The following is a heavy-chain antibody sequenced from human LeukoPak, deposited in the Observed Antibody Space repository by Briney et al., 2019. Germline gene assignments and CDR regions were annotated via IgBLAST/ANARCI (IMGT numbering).Heavy chain of an antibody. D-gene: IGHD4-11*01. CDR1: GFTFSNYW. Sequence: GGSLRLSCAASGFTFSNYWMNWVRQTPGKGLEWVANVKPGGSEKYYVDSVKGRFTISRDNAKSSLYLQMNSLRVEDTAVYYCFAATTTGDDYWGQGTLVTVSS. CDR3: FAATTTGDDY. J-gene: IGHJ4*02. CDR2: VKPGGSEK. V-gene: IGHV3-7*05.